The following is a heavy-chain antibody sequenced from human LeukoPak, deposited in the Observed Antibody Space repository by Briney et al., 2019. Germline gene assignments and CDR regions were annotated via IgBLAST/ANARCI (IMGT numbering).Heavy chain of an antibody. D-gene: IGHD3-10*01. CDR3: ARQNGAYGEHY. J-gene: IGHJ4*02. CDR1: GGSISSYY. Sequence: PSETLSLTCTVSGGSISSYYWSWIRQPPGKGLEWIGYIYYSGSSNYNPSLKSRVTISVDTSKNQFSLKPSSVTAADTAVYYCARQNGAYGEHYWGQGTLVTVSS. CDR2: IYYSGSS. V-gene: IGHV4-59*08.